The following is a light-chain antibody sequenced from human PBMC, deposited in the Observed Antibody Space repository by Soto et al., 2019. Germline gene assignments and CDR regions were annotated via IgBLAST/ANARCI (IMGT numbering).Light chain of an antibody. J-gene: IGKJ1*01. V-gene: IGKV2-28*01. CDR3: MQALQTPPT. CDR1: QSLLHSNGYNY. Sequence: IVMTQSPLSLPVTPGEPASISCRSSQSLLHSNGYNYLDWYLQKPGQSPQLLIYLGSNRASGVPDRSSGSGSGTDYTLEISRVEAEDVGVYYCMQALQTPPTFGQGTKVEIK. CDR2: LGS.